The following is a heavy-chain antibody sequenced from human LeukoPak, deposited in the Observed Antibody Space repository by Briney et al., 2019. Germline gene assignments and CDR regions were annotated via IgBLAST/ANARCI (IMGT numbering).Heavy chain of an antibody. CDR1: AFTFSRYG. Sequence: GGSLRLSCAASAFTFSRYGMHWVRQAPGKGLEWVAVIWYDGSDKYYTDPVRGRFTISRDNSKNTLYLHMNSLRAEDTAVYYCARERVAAGTDAIDIWGQGTMVTVSS. D-gene: IGHD6-13*01. J-gene: IGHJ3*02. CDR3: ARERVAAGTDAIDI. CDR2: IWYDGSDK. V-gene: IGHV3-33*01.